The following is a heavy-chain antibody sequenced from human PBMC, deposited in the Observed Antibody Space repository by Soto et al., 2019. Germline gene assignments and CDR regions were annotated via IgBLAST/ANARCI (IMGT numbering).Heavy chain of an antibody. Sequence: GGSLRLSCVASGFTFSTHAMSWVRQAPGKGLEWVSTFSGSGGNIDYAESVTGRLTISRDDSKNTLYLHMNSLRVEDTAVYYCAKDPPWTVGPLAMDVWGQGTTVTVSS. CDR3: AKDPPWTVGPLAMDV. D-gene: IGHD3-3*01. V-gene: IGHV3-23*01. CDR1: GFTFSTHA. CDR2: FSGSGGNI. J-gene: IGHJ6*02.